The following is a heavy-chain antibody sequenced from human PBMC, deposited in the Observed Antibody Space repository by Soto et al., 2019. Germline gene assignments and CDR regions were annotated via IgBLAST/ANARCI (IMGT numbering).Heavy chain of an antibody. CDR2: FDPEDGET. CDR3: ATTPGPQQWLVRWGSWFDP. D-gene: IGHD6-19*01. Sequence: ASVKVSCKVSGYTLTELSMHWVRQAPGKGLEWMGGFDPEDGETIYAQKFQGRVTMTEDTSTDTAYMELSSLRSEDTAVYYCATTPGPQQWLVRWGSWFDPWGQGTLVTVSS. J-gene: IGHJ5*02. CDR1: GYTLTELS. V-gene: IGHV1-24*01.